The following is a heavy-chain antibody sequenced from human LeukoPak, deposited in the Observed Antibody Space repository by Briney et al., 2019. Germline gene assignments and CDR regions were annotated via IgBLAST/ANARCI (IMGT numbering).Heavy chain of an antibody. D-gene: IGHD4-23*01. CDR2: ISWNSGSI. V-gene: IGHV3-9*01. CDR1: GFTFDDYA. CDR3: AGFGGYSF. Sequence: GRSLRLSCAASGFTFDDYAMHWVRQAPGKGLEGVSGISWNSGSIGYADSVKGRFTISRDNAKNSLYLQMNSLRAEDTAVYYCAGFGGYSFWGQGTQVTVSS. J-gene: IGHJ4*02.